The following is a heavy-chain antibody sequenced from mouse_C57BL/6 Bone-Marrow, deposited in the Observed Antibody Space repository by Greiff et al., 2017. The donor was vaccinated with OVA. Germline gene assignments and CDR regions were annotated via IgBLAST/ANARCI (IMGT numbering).Heavy chain of an antibody. CDR1: GYTFTSYT. CDR3: ARSGTGTFDY. V-gene: IGHV1-4*01. CDR2: INPSSGYT. Sequence: VQLQQPGAELARPGASVKMSCKASGYTFTSYTMHWVKQRPGQGLEWIGYINPSSGYTKYNQKFKDKATLTADKSSSTAYMQLSSLTSEDSAVYYCARSGTGTFDYWGQGTTLTVSS. D-gene: IGHD4-1*01. J-gene: IGHJ2*01.